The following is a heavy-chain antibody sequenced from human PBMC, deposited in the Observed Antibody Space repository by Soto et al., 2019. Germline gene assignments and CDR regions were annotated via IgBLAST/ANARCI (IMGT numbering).Heavy chain of an antibody. Sequence: VQLQESGPGLVKPSETLSLTCTVSGGSISGYYWSWIRQSPGKGLEWIGYIHYSGSTNYNPSLKSRVTISVDTSKNQLSLKLSSVTAADTVVYYCARGSAAGTKSPFDYWGQGTLVTVSS. CDR2: IHYSGST. V-gene: IGHV4-59*01. CDR1: GGSISGYY. J-gene: IGHJ4*02. CDR3: ARGSAAGTKSPFDY. D-gene: IGHD6-13*01.